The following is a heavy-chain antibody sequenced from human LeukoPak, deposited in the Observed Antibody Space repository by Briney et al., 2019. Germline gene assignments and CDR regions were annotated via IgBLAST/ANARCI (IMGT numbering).Heavy chain of an antibody. Sequence: TLSLTCTVSGGSISSGSYYWSWIRQPAGKGLEWIGRIYTSGSTNYNPSLKSRVTISVDTSKNQFSLKLSSVTAADTAVYYCAREDSSTYYYDNWGQGTLVTVSS. V-gene: IGHV4-61*02. CDR3: AREDSSTYYYDN. CDR1: GGSISSGSYY. J-gene: IGHJ4*02. CDR2: IYTSGST. D-gene: IGHD3-22*01.